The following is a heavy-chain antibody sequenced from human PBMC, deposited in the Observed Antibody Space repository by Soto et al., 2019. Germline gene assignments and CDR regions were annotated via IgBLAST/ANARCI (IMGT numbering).Heavy chain of an antibody. CDR3: ARGIAVAGTGYYYGMDV. CDR2: ISYDGSNK. Sequence: QVQLVESGGGVVQPGRSLRLSCAASGFTFSSYAMHWVRQAPGKGLEWVAVISYDGSNKYYADSVKGRFTISRDNSKNTLYLQMNSLRADDTAVYYCARGIAVAGTGYYYGMDVWGQGTTVTVSS. CDR1: GFTFSSYA. J-gene: IGHJ6*02. V-gene: IGHV3-30-3*01. D-gene: IGHD6-19*01.